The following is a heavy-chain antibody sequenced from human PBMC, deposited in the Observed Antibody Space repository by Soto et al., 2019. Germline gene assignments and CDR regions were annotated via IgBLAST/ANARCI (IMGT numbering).Heavy chain of an antibody. Sequence: PSETLSLTCAVYGGSYSGYYWSWIRQPPGKGLEWIGEINHSGSTNYKPSLKSRVTISVDTSKNQFSLKLSSVTAADTAVYYCARGDTAMATPATNYYYYCGMDVWGQGTTVT. CDR2: INHSGST. CDR3: ARGDTAMATPATNYYYYCGMDV. J-gene: IGHJ6*02. D-gene: IGHD5-18*01. CDR1: GGSYSGYY. V-gene: IGHV4-34*01.